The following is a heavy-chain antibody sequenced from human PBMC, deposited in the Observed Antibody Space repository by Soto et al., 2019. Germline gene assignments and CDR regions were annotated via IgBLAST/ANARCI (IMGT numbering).Heavy chain of an antibody. J-gene: IGHJ5*02. CDR2: ISSSSSTI. V-gene: IGHV3-48*01. CDR1: GFTFSSYS. CDR3: ARHPERIAEIGWFDP. Sequence: GGSLRLSCAASGFTFSSYSMNWVRQAPGKGLEWVSYISSSSSTIYYADSVKGRFTISRDNAKISLYLQMNSLRAEDTAVYYCARHPERIAEIGWFDPWGQGTLVTVPS. D-gene: IGHD6-13*01.